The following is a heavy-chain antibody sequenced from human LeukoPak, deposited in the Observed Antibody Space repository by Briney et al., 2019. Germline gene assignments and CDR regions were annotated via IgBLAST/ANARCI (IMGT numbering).Heavy chain of an antibody. J-gene: IGHJ3*02. V-gene: IGHV1-69*05. CDR1: GGTFSSYA. D-gene: IGHD1-26*01. CDR3: ARDTEIVGATTRYHAFDI. Sequence: SVKVSCKASGGTFSSYAISWVRQAPGQGLEWMGRIIPIFGTANYAQKFQGRVTITMDESTSTAYMELSSLRSEDTAVYYCARDTEIVGATTRYHAFDIWGQGTMVTVSS. CDR2: IIPIFGTA.